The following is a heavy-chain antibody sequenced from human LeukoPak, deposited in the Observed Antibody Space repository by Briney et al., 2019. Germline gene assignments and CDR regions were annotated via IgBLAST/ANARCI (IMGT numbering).Heavy chain of an antibody. D-gene: IGHD3/OR15-3a*01. CDR3: ARGLDWNYYDF. V-gene: IGHV1-2*02. Sequence: ASVKVSCKASGYTFTGYYIHWVRQAPAQGLEWMGWIKPGSGGTKYAQKFQGRVTMSRATSISTAYMDLGRLRSDDTAVYYCARGLDWNYYDFWGQGTLVTVSS. CDR2: IKPGSGGT. CDR1: GYTFTGYY. J-gene: IGHJ4*02.